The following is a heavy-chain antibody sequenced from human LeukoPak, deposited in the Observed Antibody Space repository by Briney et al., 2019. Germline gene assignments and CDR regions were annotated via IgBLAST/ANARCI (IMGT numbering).Heavy chain of an antibody. CDR1: GGSISSSSYY. CDR2: IYDSGTT. J-gene: IGHJ4*02. CDR3: ARGNYGDPGVFGY. D-gene: IGHD4-17*01. V-gene: IGHV4-61*05. Sequence: SETLSLTCTVSGGSISSSSYYWGWIRQPPGKGLEWIGHIYDSGTTNYNPSLKSRVTISVDTSKNQFSLKLSSVTAADTAVYYCARGNYGDPGVFGYWGQGTLVTVSS.